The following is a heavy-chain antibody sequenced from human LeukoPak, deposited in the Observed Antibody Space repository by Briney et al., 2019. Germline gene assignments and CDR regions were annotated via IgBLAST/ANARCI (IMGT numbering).Heavy chain of an antibody. CDR1: GFTFSNYG. CDR3: ARGVRIAVAGYIDY. Sequence: PGGSLRLSCAASGFTFSNYGISWVRQAPGKGLEWVAAISYDGPNKRYADSVKGRFTISRDNSKNTLYLQMNSLRAEDTAVYYCARGVRIAVAGYIDYWGQGTLVTVSS. V-gene: IGHV3-30*03. CDR2: ISYDGPNK. D-gene: IGHD6-19*01. J-gene: IGHJ4*02.